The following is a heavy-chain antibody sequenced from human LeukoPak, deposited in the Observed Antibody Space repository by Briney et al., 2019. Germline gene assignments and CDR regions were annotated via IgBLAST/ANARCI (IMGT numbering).Heavy chain of an antibody. CDR3: ATWGGGSYRYLDY. D-gene: IGHD3-16*02. V-gene: IGHV1-18*01. J-gene: IGHJ4*02. CDR1: GYTFTSYG. Sequence: GASVKVSCKASGYTFTSYGISWVRQAPGQGLEWMGWISAYNGNTNYAQKFQGRVTMTEDTSTDTAYMELSSLRSEDAAVYYCATWGGGSYRYLDYWGQGTLVTVSS. CDR2: ISAYNGNT.